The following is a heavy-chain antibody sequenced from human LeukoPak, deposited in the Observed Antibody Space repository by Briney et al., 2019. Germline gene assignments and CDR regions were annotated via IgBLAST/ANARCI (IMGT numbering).Heavy chain of an antibody. Sequence: GGSLTLSCEASEFTFSRNWMSWVRQAPGKGLEWVASINPDGSQKLYVDSVKGRFTISRDNTKSSLYVEMNSLGAEDTATYYCAKLLGTVTTYDYWGQGTRVTVSS. D-gene: IGHD2/OR15-2a*01. V-gene: IGHV3-7*01. CDR3: AKLLGTVTTYDY. CDR1: EFTFSRNW. CDR2: INPDGSQK. J-gene: IGHJ4*02.